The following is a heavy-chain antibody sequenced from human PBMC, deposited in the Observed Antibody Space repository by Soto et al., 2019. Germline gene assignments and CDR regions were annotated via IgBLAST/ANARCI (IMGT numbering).Heavy chain of an antibody. CDR2: IYYSGST. Sequence: SETLSLTCTVSGGSISSYYWSWIRQPPGKGLEWIGYIYYSGSTNYNPSLKNRVTMSVDTSKNQFSLMLTSVTAADTAVYYCARPSGSYSYYYGMDVWGQGTTVTVSS. J-gene: IGHJ6*02. CDR1: GGSISSYY. D-gene: IGHD1-26*01. V-gene: IGHV4-59*01. CDR3: ARPSGSYSYYYGMDV.